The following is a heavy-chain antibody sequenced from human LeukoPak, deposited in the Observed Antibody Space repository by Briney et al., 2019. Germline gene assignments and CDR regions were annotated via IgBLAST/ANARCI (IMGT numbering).Heavy chain of an antibody. J-gene: IGHJ4*02. CDR1: GFTFSSYW. Sequence: PGRTLRLSCAASGFTFSSYWMSWVRHAPGKGLEWVANIKQDGSEKYYVDSVKGRFTISRDNAKNSLYLQMNSLRAEDTAVYYCARGAGGVIDYWGQGTLVTVSS. D-gene: IGHD3-16*02. CDR3: ARGAGGVIDY. V-gene: IGHV3-7*01. CDR2: IKQDGSEK.